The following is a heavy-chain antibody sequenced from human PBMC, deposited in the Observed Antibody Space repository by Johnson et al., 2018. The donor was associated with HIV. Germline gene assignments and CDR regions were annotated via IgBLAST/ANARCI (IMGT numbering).Heavy chain of an antibody. Sequence: VQLVESGGGLVKPGGSLRLSCAASGFTFSDYYMSWIRQAPGKGLEWVSVIYSGGSTYYPDSVKGRFTISRDNSKNTLYLQMNSLRAEDTAVYYCASLGGSYSLDIWGQGTMVTVSS. D-gene: IGHD1-26*01. V-gene: IGHV3-66*01. CDR2: IYSGGST. J-gene: IGHJ3*02. CDR1: GFTFSDYY. CDR3: ASLGGSYSLDI.